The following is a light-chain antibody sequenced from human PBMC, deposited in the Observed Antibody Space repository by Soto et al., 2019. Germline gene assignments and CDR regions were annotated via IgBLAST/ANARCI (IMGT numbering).Light chain of an antibody. J-gene: IGLJ1*01. CDR1: SSDVGGYNY. V-gene: IGLV2-14*01. Sequence: QSLLTQPGSVSGPPGQSITISCTGTSSDVGGYNYVSWYQQHPGKAPKLMIYEVSNRPSGVSNRFSGSKSGNTASLTISGLQAEDEADYYCSSYTSSSTYVFGTGTKVTVL. CDR2: EVS. CDR3: SSYTSSSTYV.